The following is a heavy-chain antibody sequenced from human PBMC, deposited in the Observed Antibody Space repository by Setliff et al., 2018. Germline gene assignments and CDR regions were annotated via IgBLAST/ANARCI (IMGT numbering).Heavy chain of an antibody. CDR3: ARVRVGYAFDI. CDR1: GYSFTTEG. J-gene: IGHJ3*02. Sequence: ASVKVSCKTSGYSFTTEGITWVRQAPGQGLEWMGAINTGNGNTKYSQKFQGRVTMTRNTSISTAYMELSSLRSEDTAVYYCARVRVGYAFDIWGQGTMVTVSS. V-gene: IGHV1-8*02. CDR2: INTGNGNT. D-gene: IGHD5-18*01.